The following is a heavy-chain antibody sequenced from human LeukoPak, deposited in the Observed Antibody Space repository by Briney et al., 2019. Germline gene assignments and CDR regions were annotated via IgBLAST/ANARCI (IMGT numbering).Heavy chain of an antibody. D-gene: IGHD3-16*02. CDR3: ARGRFDDYVWGSYRSSWDYYYMDV. J-gene: IGHJ6*03. CDR1: GFTFTNYW. Sequence: GGSLRLSCAASGFTFTNYWMSWVRQAPGKGLEWVANIKQDGSEKYYVDSVKGRFTISRDNAKNSLYLQMNSLRAEDTAVYYCARGRFDDYVWGSYRSSWDYYYMDVWGKGTTVTISS. V-gene: IGHV3-7*01. CDR2: IKQDGSEK.